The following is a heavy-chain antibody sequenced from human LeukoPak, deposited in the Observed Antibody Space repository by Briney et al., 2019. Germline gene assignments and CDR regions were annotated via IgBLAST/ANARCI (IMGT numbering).Heavy chain of an antibody. CDR3: VKEANGFDM. D-gene: IGHD2-8*01. J-gene: IGHJ3*02. Sequence: PGASLRLSCAASGFIFSSHPMNWVRQAPGKGLEWVAVIANDGRFTHYADSVKGRFTISRDNSKSTLEMQMNSLRAEDTALYYCVKEANGFDMWGLGTMVTVSS. V-gene: IGHV3-30*04. CDR2: IANDGRFT. CDR1: GFIFSSHP.